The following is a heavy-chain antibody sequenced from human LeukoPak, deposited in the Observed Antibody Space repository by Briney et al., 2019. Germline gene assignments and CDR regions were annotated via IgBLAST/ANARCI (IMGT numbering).Heavy chain of an antibody. CDR2: INPSGGST. D-gene: IGHD3-22*01. Sequence: ASVKVSCKASGYTFTSYYMHWVRQAPGQGLEWMGIINPSGGSTSYAQKFQGRVTMTRDTSTSTVYMELSSLRSEDTAVYYCARDLAGLQWLNDAFDIWGQGTMVTVSS. CDR3: ARDLAGLQWLNDAFDI. CDR1: GYTFTSYY. J-gene: IGHJ3*02. V-gene: IGHV1-46*01.